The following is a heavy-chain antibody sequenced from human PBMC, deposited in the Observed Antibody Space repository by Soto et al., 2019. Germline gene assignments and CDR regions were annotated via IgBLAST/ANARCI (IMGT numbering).Heavy chain of an antibody. CDR3: ARSVILSGGSYKGLIRLHYFDT. V-gene: IGHV1-18*01. CDR1: GYTFTSYG. CDR2: ISAYNGNT. Sequence: ASVKVSCKASGYTFTSYGISWVRQAPGQGLEWMRWISAYNGNTNYAQKLQGRVTMTTDTSTSTAYMELRSLRSDDTAMYYCARSVILSGGSYKGLIRLHYFDTWGPGTLVTVSS. J-gene: IGHJ4*02. D-gene: IGHD3-9*01.